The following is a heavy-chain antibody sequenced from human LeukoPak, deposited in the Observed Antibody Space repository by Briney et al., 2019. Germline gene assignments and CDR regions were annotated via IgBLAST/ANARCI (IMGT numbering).Heavy chain of an antibody. D-gene: IGHD2-2*01. CDR2: IYTSGST. Sequence: SETLSLTCTVSGGSISSYYWSWIRQPAGKGLEWIGRIYTSGSTNYNPSLKSRVTMSVDTSKNQFSLKLGSVTAADTAVYYCARDVSCQYCSSTSHYYYYGMDVWGQGTTVTVSS. V-gene: IGHV4-4*07. CDR1: GGSISSYY. CDR3: ARDVSCQYCSSTSHYYYYGMDV. J-gene: IGHJ6*02.